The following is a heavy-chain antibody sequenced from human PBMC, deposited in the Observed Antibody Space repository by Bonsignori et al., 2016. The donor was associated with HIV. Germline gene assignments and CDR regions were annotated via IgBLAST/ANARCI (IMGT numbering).Heavy chain of an antibody. CDR3: AGADLLVRGVIYYSYMDV. V-gene: IGHV1-69*01. CDR2: IIPIFGTA. Sequence: WVRQAPGQGLEWMGGIIPIFGTANYAQKFQGRVTITADESTSTAYMELSSLRSEDTAVYYCAGADLLVRGVIYYSYMDVWGKGTTVTVS. D-gene: IGHD3-10*01. J-gene: IGHJ6*03.